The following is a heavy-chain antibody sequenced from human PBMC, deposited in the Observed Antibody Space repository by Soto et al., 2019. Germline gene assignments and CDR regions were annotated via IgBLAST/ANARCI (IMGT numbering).Heavy chain of an antibody. V-gene: IGHV4-34*01. Sequence: SETLSLTCDVYGGSFSGYYWSWIRQPPGKGLEWIGEINHSGSTNYNPSLKSRVTISVDTSKNQFSLKLSSVTAADTAVYYCARARAARGRGYGARADYGMDVWGQGTTVTVSS. J-gene: IGHJ6*02. CDR2: INHSGST. CDR3: ARARAARGRGYGARADYGMDV. CDR1: GGSFSGYY. D-gene: IGHD5-12*01.